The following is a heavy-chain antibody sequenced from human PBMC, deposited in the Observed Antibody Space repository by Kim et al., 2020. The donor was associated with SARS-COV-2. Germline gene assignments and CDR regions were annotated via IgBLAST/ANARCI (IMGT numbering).Heavy chain of an antibody. CDR2: T. CDR3: AKGSTLLSFAS. D-gene: IGHD2-21*02. Sequence: TQRTDSVKGRFTISRDNTKTTLFLHMNSLRAEATAIYYCAKGSTLLSFASWGQGTLVTVSS. J-gene: IGHJ5*01. V-gene: IGHV3-23*01.